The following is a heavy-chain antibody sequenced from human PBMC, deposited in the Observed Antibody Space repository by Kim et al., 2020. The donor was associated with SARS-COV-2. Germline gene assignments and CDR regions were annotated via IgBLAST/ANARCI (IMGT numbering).Heavy chain of an antibody. J-gene: IGHJ6*02. V-gene: IGHV3-23*01. CDR2: ISGSGGST. CDR3: AKEVGIRITMIVVVSRVYGMDV. D-gene: IGHD3-22*01. CDR1: GFTFSSYA. Sequence: GGSLRLSCAASGFTFSSYAMSWVRQAPGKGLEWVSAISGSGGSTYYADSVKGRFTISRDNSKNTLYLQMNSLRAEDTAVYYCAKEVGIRITMIVVVSRVYGMDVWGQGTTVTVSS.